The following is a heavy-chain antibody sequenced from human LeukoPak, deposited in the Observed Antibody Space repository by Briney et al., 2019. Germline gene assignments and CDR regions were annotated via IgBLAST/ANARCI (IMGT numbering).Heavy chain of an antibody. CDR3: ARGYGLAAGTEFYDY. J-gene: IGHJ4*02. D-gene: IGHD6-13*01. Sequence: GASVKVSCKASGYTFTSYDINWVRQATGQGLGWMGWMNPNSGDTGYAQNFQGRVTMTSNTSISTAYMELSSLRSEETAVYYCARGYGLAAGTEFYDYWGQGTLVTVSS. CDR2: MNPNSGDT. CDR1: GYTFTSYD. V-gene: IGHV1-8*01.